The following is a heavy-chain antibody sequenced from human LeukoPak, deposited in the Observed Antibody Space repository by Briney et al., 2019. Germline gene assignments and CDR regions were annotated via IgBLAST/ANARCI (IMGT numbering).Heavy chain of an antibody. D-gene: IGHD3-10*01. J-gene: IGHJ6*02. CDR2: IYYSGST. CDR3: ARNSLGYYYYGMDV. Sequence: PSQTPSLTCTVSGGSISSGDYYWSWIRQPPGKGLEWIGYIYYSGSTYYNPSLKSRVTISVDTSKNQFSLKLSSVTAADTAVYYCARNSLGYYYYGMDVWGQGTTVTVSS. CDR1: GGSISSGDYY. V-gene: IGHV4-30-4*01.